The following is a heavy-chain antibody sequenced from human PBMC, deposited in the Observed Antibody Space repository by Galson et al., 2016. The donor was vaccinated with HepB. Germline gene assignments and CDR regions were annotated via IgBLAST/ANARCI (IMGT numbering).Heavy chain of an antibody. J-gene: IGHJ4*02. Sequence: SVKVSCKASGYIFTNHAFSWVRQAPGQSLEWMGWIDTKNGNTVYARKLQGRVTMTTGTSTNTAYMELTSLRSDDTAVYYCARDLVDSSGWVDYWGQGTLVTVSS. D-gene: IGHD6-19*01. V-gene: IGHV1-18*04. CDR3: ARDLVDSSGWVDY. CDR2: IDTKNGNT. CDR1: GYIFTNHA.